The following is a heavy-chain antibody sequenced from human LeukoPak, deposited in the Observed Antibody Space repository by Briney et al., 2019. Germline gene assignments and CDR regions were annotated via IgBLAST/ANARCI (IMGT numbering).Heavy chain of an antibody. CDR2: ISTSSDTI. CDR3: ARGWLSNTFDC. CDR1: VFTFSTYS. Sequence: GGSLRLSCAAAVFTFSTYSMDWVRQTPGKGLEWLSHISTSSDTIYYADSVKGHFTISRDNAKDSLYLQMNSLRDEDTAVYYCARGWLSNTFDCWGQGTLVTVSS. V-gene: IGHV3-48*02. D-gene: IGHD6-19*01. J-gene: IGHJ4*02.